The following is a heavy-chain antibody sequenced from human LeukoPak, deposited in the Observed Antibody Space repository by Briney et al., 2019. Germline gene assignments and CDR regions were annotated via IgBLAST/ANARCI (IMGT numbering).Heavy chain of an antibody. V-gene: IGHV4-4*07. CDR2: MYTSGSG. D-gene: IGHD5-18*01. J-gene: IGHJ2*01. Sequence: PSETLSLTCTVSGASISIYYWSWIRQPAGKGLEWIGRMYTSGSGNYSPSLKSRVTMSVDTSKNQFSLKLSSVTAADTAVYYRARDRGYGYGYWYFDLWGRGTLVTVSS. CDR3: ARDRGYGYGYWYFDL. CDR1: GASISIYY.